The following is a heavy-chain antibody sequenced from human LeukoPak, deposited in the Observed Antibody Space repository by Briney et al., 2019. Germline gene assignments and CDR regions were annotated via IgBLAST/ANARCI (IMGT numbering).Heavy chain of an antibody. J-gene: IGHJ4*02. CDR1: GFTFSSYW. Sequence: PGGSLRLSCAASGFTFSSYWMSWVRQAPGKGLEGVANIKQDGSEKYYVDSVKGRFTISRDNAKNSLYLQMNSLRAEDTAVYYCARDSGYYYDSSGYYISGYFDYWGQGTLVTVSS. V-gene: IGHV3-7*01. D-gene: IGHD3-22*01. CDR3: ARDSGYYYDSSGYYISGYFDY. CDR2: IKQDGSEK.